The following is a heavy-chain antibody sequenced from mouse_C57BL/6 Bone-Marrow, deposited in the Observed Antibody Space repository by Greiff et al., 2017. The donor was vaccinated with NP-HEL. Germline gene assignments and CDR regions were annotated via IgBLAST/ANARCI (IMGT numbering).Heavy chain of an antibody. V-gene: IGHV5-4*03. CDR3: ARGEMVTTGYYFDY. CDR1: GFTFSSYA. Sequence: EVKLEESGGGLVKPGGSLKLSCAASGFTFSSYAMSWVRQTPEKRLEWVATISDGGSYTYYPDNVKGRFTISRDNAKNNLYLQMSHLKSEDTAMYYCARGEMVTTGYYFDYWGQGTTLTVSS. J-gene: IGHJ2*01. CDR2: ISDGGSYT. D-gene: IGHD2-2*01.